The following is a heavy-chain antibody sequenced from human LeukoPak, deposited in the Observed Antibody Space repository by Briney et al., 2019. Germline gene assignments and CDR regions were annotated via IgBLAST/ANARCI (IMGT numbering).Heavy chain of an antibody. Sequence: PSETLSLTCTVSGGSISSYYWSWIRQPPGKGLEWIGYIYYSGSTNYNPSLKSRVTISVDTSKNQFSLTLSSVTAADTAVYYCARDFGVAASDICGQGTMVTVSS. D-gene: IGHD3-16*01. CDR3: ARDFGVAASDI. CDR2: IYYSGST. J-gene: IGHJ3*02. V-gene: IGHV4-59*01. CDR1: GGSISSYY.